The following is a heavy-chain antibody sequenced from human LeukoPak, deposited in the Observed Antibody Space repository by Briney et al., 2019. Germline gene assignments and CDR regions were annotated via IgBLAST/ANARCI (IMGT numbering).Heavy chain of an antibody. CDR3: ARGDSGYDSAFDI. D-gene: IGHD5-12*01. V-gene: IGHV4-59*01. CDR1: GGSISSYY. Sequence: SETLSLTCTVSGGSISSYYWSWIRQPPGKGLEWIGYIYYSGSTNYNPSLKSRVTISVDTSKNQFSLKLSSVTAADTAVYYCARGDSGYDSAFDIWGQGTMVTVSS. J-gene: IGHJ3*02. CDR2: IYYSGST.